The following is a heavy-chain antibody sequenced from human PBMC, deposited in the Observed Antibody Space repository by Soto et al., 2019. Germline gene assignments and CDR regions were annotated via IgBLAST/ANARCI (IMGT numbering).Heavy chain of an antibody. CDR1: GGSISSGDYS. V-gene: IGHV4-30-2*01. J-gene: IGHJ4*02. CDR3: SRVSREFDTSIHVDY. D-gene: IGHD3-10*01. CDR2: IYFGGST. Sequence: PSETLSLTCAVSGGSISSGDYSWNWIRQPPGKGLEWIGYIYFGGSTYYNPSLQSRVTMSVDRSRNQFSLKLNSVTAADTAVYYCSRVSREFDTSIHVDYWRQAPLVTVSP.